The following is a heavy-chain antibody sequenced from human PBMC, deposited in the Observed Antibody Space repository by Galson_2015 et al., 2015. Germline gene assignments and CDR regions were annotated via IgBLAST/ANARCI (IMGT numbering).Heavy chain of an antibody. D-gene: IGHD5-24*01. CDR3: ARGRDGYRRFDY. Sequence: SLRLSCAASGFTFSSYEMNWVRQAPGEGLEWVSYISSSGSSIYHADSVKGRLTISGDNAKNSLYLQMNSLRAEDTAVYYCARGRDGYRRFDYWGQGTLVTVSS. CDR2: ISSSGSSI. CDR1: GFTFSSYE. J-gene: IGHJ4*02. V-gene: IGHV3-48*03.